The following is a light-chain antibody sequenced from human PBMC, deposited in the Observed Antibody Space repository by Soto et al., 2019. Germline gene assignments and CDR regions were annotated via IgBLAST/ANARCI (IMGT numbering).Light chain of an antibody. V-gene: IGKV2-28*01. CDR1: QGLLYSNGYNY. CDR3: MQALITPWT. J-gene: IGKJ1*01. CDR2: LGS. Sequence: ETVLTKSPLSLPVTRGAPASISCMSSQGLLYSNGYNYLDWYLQKPGQSPQLLIYLGSNRASGVPDRFSGSGSGTDFTLTISRVEAEDVGVYYCMQALITPWTFGEGTKV.